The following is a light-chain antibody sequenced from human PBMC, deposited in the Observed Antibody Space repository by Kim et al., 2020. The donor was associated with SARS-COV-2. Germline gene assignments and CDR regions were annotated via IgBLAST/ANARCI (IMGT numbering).Light chain of an antibody. CDR1: SSNIGGNT. CDR2: GLN. J-gene: IGLJ3*02. CDR3: STWDDSLDGPV. V-gene: IGLV1-44*01. Sequence: QSVLTQPPSASATPGQRVTISCSGSSSNIGGNTVNWYQQLPGTAPKLLIYGLNERPSGVPDRFSGSKSGTSASLAISGLRSEDEADYYCSTWDDSLDGPVFGGGTKVTVL.